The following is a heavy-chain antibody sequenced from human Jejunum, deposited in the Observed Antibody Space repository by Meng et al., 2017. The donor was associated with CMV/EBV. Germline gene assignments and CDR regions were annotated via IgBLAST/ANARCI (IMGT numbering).Heavy chain of an antibody. D-gene: IGHD1-14*01. CDR2: VLYNGDT. CDR1: GGSVGGGSYF. Sequence: GSGGSVGGGSYFWSWIRQSPRRGLEWIGNVLYNGDTYFNPSLGSRVSMSIDTSKNQFSLKLNSLTAADTGVYFCARRRNPVPFDSWGQGIRVTVSS. J-gene: IGHJ4*02. CDR3: ARRRNPVPFDS. V-gene: IGHV4-39*01.